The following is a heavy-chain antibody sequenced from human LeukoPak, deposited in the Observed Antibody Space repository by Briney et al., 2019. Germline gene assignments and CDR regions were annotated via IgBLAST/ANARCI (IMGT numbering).Heavy chain of an antibody. V-gene: IGHV4-34*01. J-gene: IGHJ4*02. D-gene: IGHD2-2*01. CDR2: INHSGST. CDR1: GGSFSGYY. CDR3: ARGSRIVVVPAARSRYSSSWYFVY. Sequence: SETLSLTCAVYGGSFSGYYWSWIRQPPGKRLEWIGEINHSGSTNYNPSLKSRVTISVDTSKNQFSLKLSSVTAADTAVYYCARGSRIVVVPAARSRYSSSWYFVYWGQGTLVTVSS.